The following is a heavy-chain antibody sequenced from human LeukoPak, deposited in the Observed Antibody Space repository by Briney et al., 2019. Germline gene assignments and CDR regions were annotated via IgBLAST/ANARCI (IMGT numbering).Heavy chain of an antibody. CDR1: GGTFSSYA. Sequence: ASVKVSCKASGGTFSSYAISWVRQAPGQRLEWMGRIIPILGIANYAQKFQGRVTITADKSTSTAYMELSSLRSEDTAVYYCARTPGFRSTSFFDYWGQGTLVTVSS. D-gene: IGHD2-2*01. CDR2: IIPILGIA. CDR3: ARTPGFRSTSFFDY. V-gene: IGHV1-69*04. J-gene: IGHJ4*02.